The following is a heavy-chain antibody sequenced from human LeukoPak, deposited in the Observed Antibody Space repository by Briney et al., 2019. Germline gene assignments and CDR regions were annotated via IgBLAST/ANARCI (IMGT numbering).Heavy chain of an antibody. J-gene: IGHJ4*02. CDR3: ASLFPVGTVDES. V-gene: IGHV4-34*01. Sequence: PSETLSLTCAVYGGSFSDYYWSWVRQPPGKGLEWLGEINRSGSTTYNPSLKSRVTISIDTSKNQFSLKLTSVTAADTAVYYCASLFPVGTVDESWGQGTLVTVSS. D-gene: IGHD4-23*01. CDR2: INRSGST. CDR1: GGSFSDYY.